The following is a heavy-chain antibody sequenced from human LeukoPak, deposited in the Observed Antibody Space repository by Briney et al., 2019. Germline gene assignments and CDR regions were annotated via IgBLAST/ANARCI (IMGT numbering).Heavy chain of an antibody. CDR3: ARGSTYYDFWSGYYTGNYFDY. CDR2: MNPNSGNT. J-gene: IGHJ4*02. Sequence: GASVKVSCKASGYTFTSYDINWVRQATGQGLEWMGWMNPNSGNTGYAQKFQGRVTITGNTSISTAYMELSSLRSEDTAVYYCARGSTYYDFWSGYYTGNYFDYWGQGTLVTVSS. V-gene: IGHV1-8*03. D-gene: IGHD3-3*01. CDR1: GYTFTSYD.